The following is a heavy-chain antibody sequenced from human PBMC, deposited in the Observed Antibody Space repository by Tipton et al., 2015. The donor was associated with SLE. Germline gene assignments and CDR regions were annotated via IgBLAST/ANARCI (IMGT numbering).Heavy chain of an antibody. V-gene: IGHV4-4*02. CDR1: GVSISSSTW. D-gene: IGHD3-3*01. CDR2: IYHSGTS. CDR3: ASGTLEWSHEPDY. J-gene: IGHJ4*02. Sequence: TLSLTCAVSGVSISSSTWWTWVRQSPGKGLEWIGEIYHSGTSYYNPSLKSRVAISVDTSKNQFSLRLSSVTAADTAMFYCASGTLEWSHEPDYWGQGTLVTVPS.